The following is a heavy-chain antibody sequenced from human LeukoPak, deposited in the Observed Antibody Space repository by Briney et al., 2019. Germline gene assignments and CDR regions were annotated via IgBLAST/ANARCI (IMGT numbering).Heavy chain of an antibody. V-gene: IGHV4-39*07. CDR3: ASVYYYGSGRLYYFDY. D-gene: IGHD3-10*01. Sequence: SKTLSLTCTVSGGSISSYYWGWIRQPPGKGLEWIGSIYYSGSTYYNPSLKSRVTISVDTSKNQFSLKLSSVTAADTAVYYCASVYYYGSGRLYYFDYWGQGTLVTVSS. CDR2: IYYSGST. J-gene: IGHJ4*02. CDR1: GGSISSYY.